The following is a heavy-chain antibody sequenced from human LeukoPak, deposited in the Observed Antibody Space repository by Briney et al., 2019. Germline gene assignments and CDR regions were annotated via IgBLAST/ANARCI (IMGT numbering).Heavy chain of an antibody. V-gene: IGHV1-69*05. CDR1: GGTFSSYA. J-gene: IGHJ6*03. CDR2: IIPIFGTA. Sequence: GASVKVSCKASGGTFSSYAISWVRQAPGQGLEWMGRIIPIFGTANYAQKFQGRVTITTDESTSTAYMELSSLRSEDTAVYYCAGRYSYGYYYYYYYMDVWGKGTTVTVSS. D-gene: IGHD5-18*01. CDR3: AGRYSYGYYYYYYYMDV.